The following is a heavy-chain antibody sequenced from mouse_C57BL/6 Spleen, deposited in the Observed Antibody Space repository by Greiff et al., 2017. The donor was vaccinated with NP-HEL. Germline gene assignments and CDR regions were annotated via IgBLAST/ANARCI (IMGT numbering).Heavy chain of an antibody. Sequence: EVQLVESGGGLVKPGGSLKLSCAASGFTFSDYGMHWVRQAPEKGLEWVAYISSGSSTIYYADTVKGRFTISRDNAKNTLFLQMTSLRSEDTAMYYCASTYYYGSSSYYYAMDYWGQGTSVTVSS. CDR3: ASTYYYGSSSYYYAMDY. CDR1: GFTFSDYG. CDR2: ISSGSSTI. V-gene: IGHV5-17*01. J-gene: IGHJ4*01. D-gene: IGHD1-1*01.